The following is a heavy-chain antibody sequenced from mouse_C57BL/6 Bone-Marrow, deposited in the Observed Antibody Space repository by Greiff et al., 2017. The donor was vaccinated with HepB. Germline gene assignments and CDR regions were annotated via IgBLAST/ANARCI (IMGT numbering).Heavy chain of an antibody. V-gene: IGHV10-1*01. CDR2: IRSKSNNYAT. D-gene: IGHD2-4*01. J-gene: IGHJ4*01. CDR1: GFSFNTYA. CDR3: VRHAPSIYYDYEGAMDY. Sequence: EVQLVESGGGLVQPKGSLKLSCAASGFSFNTYAMNWVRQAPGKGLEWVARIRSKSNNYATYYADSVKDRFTISRDDSESMLYLQMNNLKTEDTAMYYCVRHAPSIYYDYEGAMDYWGQGTSVTVSS.